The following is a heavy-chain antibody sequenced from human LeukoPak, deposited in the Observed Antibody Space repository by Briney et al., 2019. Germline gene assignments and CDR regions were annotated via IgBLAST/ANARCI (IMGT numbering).Heavy chain of an antibody. CDR2: IKQDGSEK. CDR3: ARELVQNLDP. D-gene: IGHD6-13*01. Sequence: GGSLRLSCAASGFTFSNYWLNWVRRAPGKGLEWVANIKQDGSEKYYVDSVKGRFTISGDNAKNLLYLQMNSLRVEDTAMYYWARELVQNLDPWGQGTLVTVSS. V-gene: IGHV3-7*05. J-gene: IGHJ5*02. CDR1: GFTFSNYW.